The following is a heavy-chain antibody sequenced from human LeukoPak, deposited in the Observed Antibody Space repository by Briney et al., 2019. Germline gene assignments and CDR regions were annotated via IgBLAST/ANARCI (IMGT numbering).Heavy chain of an antibody. Sequence: GGSLRLSCAASGFTFSDHAMSWVRQAPGKGLEWFSSITGSGGRTYYVDSVKGRFTISRDNSKNTLYLEMNSLRADETAVYFCASRPRADIGPLDYWGQGTLVTVSS. CDR1: GFTFSDHA. V-gene: IGHV3-23*01. CDR3: ASRPRADIGPLDY. D-gene: IGHD1-14*01. J-gene: IGHJ4*02. CDR2: ITGSGGRT.